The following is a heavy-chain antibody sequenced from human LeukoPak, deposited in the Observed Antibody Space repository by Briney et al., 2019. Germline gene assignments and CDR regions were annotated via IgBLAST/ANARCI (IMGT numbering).Heavy chain of an antibody. D-gene: IGHD3-10*01. V-gene: IGHV4-4*07. Sequence: PSETLSLTCTVSGGSISSYYWSWIRQPAGKGLEWIGRIYTSGSTNYNPSLKSRVTMSVDTSKNQFSLKLSSVTAADTAVYYCATSRAFRGAYYFDHWGQGTLVTVSS. J-gene: IGHJ4*02. CDR1: GGSISSYY. CDR3: ATSRAFRGAYYFDH. CDR2: IYTSGST.